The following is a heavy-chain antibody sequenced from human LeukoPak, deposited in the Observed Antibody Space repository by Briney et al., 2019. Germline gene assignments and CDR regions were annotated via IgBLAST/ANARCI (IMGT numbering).Heavy chain of an antibody. V-gene: IGHV3-21*01. CDR1: GFTFSTYN. CDR3: AKDMGYSGSSPIDS. Sequence: PGGSLRLSCAASGFTFSTYNMNWVRQTPGKGLEWVSSITSTSTYIYYADSVKGRFTISRDNAKNSLFLQMNSLTADDTAVYYCAKDMGYSGSSPIDSWGQGTLVTVSS. CDR2: ITSTSTYI. D-gene: IGHD1-26*01. J-gene: IGHJ4*02.